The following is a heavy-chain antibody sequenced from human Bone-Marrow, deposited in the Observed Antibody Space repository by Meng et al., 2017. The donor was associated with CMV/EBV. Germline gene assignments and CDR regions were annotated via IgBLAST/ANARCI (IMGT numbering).Heavy chain of an antibody. CDR3: AVVYDSSGYQGSGSSDY. D-gene: IGHD3-22*01. V-gene: IGHV3-21*01. CDR1: GGSISSYY. CDR2: ISSSSSYI. Sequence: ETLSLTCTVSGGSISSYYWSWVRQAPGKGLEWVSSISSSSSYIYYADSVKGRFTISRDNAKNSLYLQMNSLRAEDTAVYYCAVVYDSSGYQGSGSSDYWGQGTRVTVSS. J-gene: IGHJ4*02.